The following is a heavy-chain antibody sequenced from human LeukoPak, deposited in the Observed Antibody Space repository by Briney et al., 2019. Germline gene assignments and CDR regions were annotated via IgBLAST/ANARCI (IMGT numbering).Heavy chain of an antibody. D-gene: IGHD2-2*01. J-gene: IGHJ4*02. CDR1: GFTFSSYA. Sequence: PGGSLRLSCAASGFTFSSYAMSWVRQAPGKGLVWVSAISGSGGSTYYADSVKGRFTISRDNSKNTLYLQMNSLRAEDTAVYYCAKLLLSCSSTSCYPSYFDYWGQGTLVTVSS. V-gene: IGHV3-23*01. CDR3: AKLLLSCSSTSCYPSYFDY. CDR2: ISGSGGST.